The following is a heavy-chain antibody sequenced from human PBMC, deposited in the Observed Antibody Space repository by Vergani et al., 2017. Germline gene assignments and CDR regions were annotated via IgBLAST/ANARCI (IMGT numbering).Heavy chain of an antibody. J-gene: IGHJ3*02. CDR1: GGSISSGGYS. Sequence: QLQLQESGSGLVKPSQTLSLTCAVSGGSISSGGYSWSWIRQPPGKGLEWIGYIYHSGSTYYNPSLKSRVTISVDRSKSQFSLKLSSVTAADTAVYYCARVGCITMVRGVSGAFDIWGQGTMVTVSS. CDR2: IYHSGST. D-gene: IGHD3-10*01. CDR3: ARVGCITMVRGVSGAFDI. V-gene: IGHV4-30-2*01.